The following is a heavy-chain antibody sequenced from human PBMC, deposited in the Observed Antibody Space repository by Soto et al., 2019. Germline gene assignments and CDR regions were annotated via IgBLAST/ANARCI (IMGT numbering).Heavy chain of an antibody. CDR1: GFTFSSYA. Sequence: HPGGSLRLSCSASGFTFSSYAMHWVRQAPGKGLEYVSAISSNGGSTYYADSVKGRFTISRDNSKNTLYLQMSSLRAEDTAVYYCVKEFDAFGSGGYYYYGMDFWGQGTTVPVSS. D-gene: IGHD3-3*01. CDR2: ISSNGGST. V-gene: IGHV3-64D*08. J-gene: IGHJ6*02. CDR3: VKEFDAFGSGGYYYYGMDF.